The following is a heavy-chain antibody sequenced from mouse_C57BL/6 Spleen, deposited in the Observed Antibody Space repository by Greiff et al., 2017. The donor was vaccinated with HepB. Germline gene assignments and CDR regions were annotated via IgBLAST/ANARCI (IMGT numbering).Heavy chain of an antibody. CDR3: TYPYYSKGGGY. CDR1: GYTFTDYE. J-gene: IGHJ2*01. CDR2: IDPETGGT. V-gene: IGHV1-15*01. Sequence: QVQLQQSGAELVRPGASVTLSCKASGYTFTDYEMHWVKQTPVHGLEWIGAIDPETGGTAYNQKFKGKAILTADKSSSTAYMELRSLTSEDSAVYYCTYPYYSKGGGYWGQGTTLTVSS. D-gene: IGHD2-5*01.